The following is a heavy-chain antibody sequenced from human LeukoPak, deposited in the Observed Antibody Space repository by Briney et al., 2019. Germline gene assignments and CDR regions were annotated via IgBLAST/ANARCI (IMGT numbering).Heavy chain of an antibody. D-gene: IGHD6-13*01. CDR3: AKDIKQLCTFDP. J-gene: IGHJ5*02. Sequence: GGSLRLSCAASGFTFSSYAMSWVRQAPGKGLEWVSGISGSGAGTFYADSVKGRITISRDNSKNTLFLQMNSLGGDDTAVYYCAKDIKQLCTFDPWGQGTLVTVSS. CDR2: ISGSGAGT. CDR1: GFTFSSYA. V-gene: IGHV3-23*01.